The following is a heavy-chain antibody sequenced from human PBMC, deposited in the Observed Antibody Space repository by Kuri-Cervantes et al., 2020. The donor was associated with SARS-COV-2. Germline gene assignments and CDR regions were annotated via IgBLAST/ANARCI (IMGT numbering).Heavy chain of an antibody. V-gene: IGHV3-21*04. CDR3: AKDLGHYGSGSDAFGY. J-gene: IGHJ4*02. D-gene: IGHD3-10*01. Sequence: GESLKISCAASGFTFSSYSMNWVRQAPGKGLEWVSSISSSSSYIYYADSAKGRFTISRDNSKNTLYLQMNSLRAEDTAVYYCAKDLGHYGSGSDAFGYWGQGTLVTVSS. CDR2: ISSSSSYI. CDR1: GFTFSSYS.